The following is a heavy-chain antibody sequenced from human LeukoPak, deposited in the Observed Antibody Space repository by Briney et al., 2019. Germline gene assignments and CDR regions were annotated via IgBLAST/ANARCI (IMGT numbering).Heavy chain of an antibody. V-gene: IGHV4-31*03. Sequence: SETLSPTCTVSGGSISSGGYYWSWIRQHPGKGLEWIGYIYYSGSTYYNPSLKSRVTISVDTSKNQFSLKLSSVTAADTAVYYCAREGVNYYDSSGYYAVYWGQGTLVTVSS. CDR2: IYYSGST. CDR1: GGSISSGGYY. J-gene: IGHJ4*02. D-gene: IGHD3-22*01. CDR3: AREGVNYYDSSGYYAVY.